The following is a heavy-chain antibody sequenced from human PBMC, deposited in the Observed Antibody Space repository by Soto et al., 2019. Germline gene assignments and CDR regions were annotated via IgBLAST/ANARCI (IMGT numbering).Heavy chain of an antibody. CDR2: IYYSGST. CDR3: ARDRAGSGYYNWFDP. Sequence: SETLSLTCTVSGGSVSSGSYYRSWIRQPPGKGLEWIGYIYYSGSTNYNPSLKSRVTIPVDTSKNQFSLKLSSVTAADTAVYYCARDRAGSGYYNWFDPWGQGTLVTVSS. D-gene: IGHD3-3*01. J-gene: IGHJ5*02. CDR1: GGSVSSGSYY. V-gene: IGHV4-61*01.